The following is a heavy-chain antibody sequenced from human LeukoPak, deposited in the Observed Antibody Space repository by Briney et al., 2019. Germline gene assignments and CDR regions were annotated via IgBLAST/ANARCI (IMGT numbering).Heavy chain of an antibody. V-gene: IGHV3-23*01. CDR2: ISGSGGTT. D-gene: IGHD6-19*01. J-gene: IGHJ4*02. CDR1: GFTFSNYA. CDR3: ARGGAVAFSFDY. Sequence: GGSLRVSCAASGFTFSNYAMTWVRQAPGKGLEWVSAISGSGGTTRYADSVKGRFTISRDNSKNTLSLQMNSLRAEDTAVYYCARGGAVAFSFDYWGQGTLVTVSS.